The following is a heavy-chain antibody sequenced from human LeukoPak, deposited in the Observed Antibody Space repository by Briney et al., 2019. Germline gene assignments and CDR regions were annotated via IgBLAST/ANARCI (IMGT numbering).Heavy chain of an antibody. J-gene: IGHJ3*02. V-gene: IGHV3-20*04. Sequence: GGSLRRSCAASGFTFGDYGMSWVRQVPGKGLEWVSGINCNSGSTGYADSVKGRFTISRDNARNSLYLQLNSLRAEDTALYFCARAKDCSSTTCPFDIWGQGTMVTVSS. CDR3: ARAKDCSSTTCPFDI. CDR1: GFTFGDYG. D-gene: IGHD2-2*01. CDR2: INCNSGST.